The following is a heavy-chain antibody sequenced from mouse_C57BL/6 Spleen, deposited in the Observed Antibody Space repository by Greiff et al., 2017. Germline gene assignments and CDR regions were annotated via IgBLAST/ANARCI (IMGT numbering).Heavy chain of an antibody. D-gene: IGHD1-1*01. CDR2: INPYNGGT. CDR1: GYTFTDYY. CDR3: ARSGGYYGSRKGYYFDY. V-gene: IGHV1-19*01. Sequence: VQLQQSGPVLVKPGASVKMSCKASGYTFTDYYMNWVKQSHGKSLEWIGVINPYNGGTSYNQKFKGKATLTVDKSSSTAYMELNSLTSEDSAVYYCARSGGYYGSRKGYYFDYWGQGTTLTVSS. J-gene: IGHJ2*01.